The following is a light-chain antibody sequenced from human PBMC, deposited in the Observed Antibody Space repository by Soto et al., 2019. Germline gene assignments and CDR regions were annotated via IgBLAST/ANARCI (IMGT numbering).Light chain of an antibody. Sequence: DIQMTQSPSTLSGSVGDRVTITCRASQTISSWLAWYQQKPGKAPKLLIYKASTLKSGVTSWFSGSGSGTEFTLTIRSLQPDDFATYYCQHYNSYSEAFGQGTNVELK. CDR2: KAS. CDR3: QHYNSYSEA. J-gene: IGKJ1*01. CDR1: QTISSW. V-gene: IGKV1-5*03.